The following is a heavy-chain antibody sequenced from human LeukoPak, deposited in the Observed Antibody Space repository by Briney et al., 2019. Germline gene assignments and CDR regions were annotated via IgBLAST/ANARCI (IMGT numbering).Heavy chain of an antibody. CDR2: ISSSSTYI. CDR1: GFTFSSYT. J-gene: IGHJ6*02. V-gene: IGHV3-21*01. Sequence: GGSLRLSCAASGFTFSSYTMNWVRQAPGKGLEWVSSISSSSTYIYYADSVKGRLTISRVNAKNSLYLQTNSLRAEDTAVYYCARDPTPRYCSGGSCYTHYGMDVWGQGTTVTVSS. CDR3: ARDPTPRYCSGGSCYTHYGMDV. D-gene: IGHD2-15*01.